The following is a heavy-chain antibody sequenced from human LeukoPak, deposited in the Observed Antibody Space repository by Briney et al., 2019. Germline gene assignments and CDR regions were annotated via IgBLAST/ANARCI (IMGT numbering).Heavy chain of an antibody. Sequence: GGSLRLSCVASGFSFSNYWMHWVRQAPGKGLVWVSRINSDGSSTSYADSVKGRFTISRDNAKNTLYLQMNSLRAEDTAVYYCARQLGVVVPAAKRPFDYWGQGTLVTVSS. J-gene: IGHJ4*02. CDR3: ARQLGVVVPAAKRPFDY. V-gene: IGHV3-74*01. CDR2: INSDGSST. D-gene: IGHD2-2*01. CDR1: GFSFSNYW.